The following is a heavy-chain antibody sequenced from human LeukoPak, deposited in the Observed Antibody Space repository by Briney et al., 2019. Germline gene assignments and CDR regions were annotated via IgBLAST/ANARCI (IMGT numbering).Heavy chain of an antibody. D-gene: IGHD3-3*01. V-gene: IGHV4-39*07. CDR3: ARVSTSPRVTIFGVVSEGDGNWFDP. J-gene: IGHJ5*02. Sequence: SETLSLTCTVSGGSISSSSYYWGWIRQPPGKGLEWIGSIYYSGSTYYNPSLKSRVTISVDKSKNQFSLKLSSVTAADTAVYYCARVSTSPRVTIFGVVSEGDGNWFDPWGQGTLVTVSS. CDR1: GGSISSSSYY. CDR2: IYYSGST.